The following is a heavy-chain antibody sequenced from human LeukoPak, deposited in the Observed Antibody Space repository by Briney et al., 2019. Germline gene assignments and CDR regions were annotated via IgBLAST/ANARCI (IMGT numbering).Heavy chain of an antibody. CDR3: AKPTFSTYYDFWSGYSLFDP. CDR2: ISSSSSYI. Sequence: PGGSLRLSCAASGFTFSSYSMNWVRQAPGKGLEWVSSISSSSSYIYYADSVKGRFTISRDNAKNSLYLQMNSLRAEDTAVYYCAKPTFSTYYDFWSGYSLFDPWGQGTLVTVSS. CDR1: GFTFSSYS. V-gene: IGHV3-21*01. D-gene: IGHD3-3*01. J-gene: IGHJ5*02.